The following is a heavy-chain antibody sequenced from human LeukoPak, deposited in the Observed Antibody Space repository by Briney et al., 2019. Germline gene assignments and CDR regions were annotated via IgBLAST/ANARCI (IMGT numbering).Heavy chain of an antibody. V-gene: IGHV3-66*01. CDR3: ARDQDFDI. Sequence: PGGSLRLSCAASGFIVSENYMSWVRQAPGKGLEWVSTVYSGGLTFYADPVKGRFTISRDNSKNTLYLQMNSLRAEDTAVYYCARDQDFDIWGQGTMVTVSS. J-gene: IGHJ3*02. CDR2: VYSGGLT. CDR1: GFIVSENY.